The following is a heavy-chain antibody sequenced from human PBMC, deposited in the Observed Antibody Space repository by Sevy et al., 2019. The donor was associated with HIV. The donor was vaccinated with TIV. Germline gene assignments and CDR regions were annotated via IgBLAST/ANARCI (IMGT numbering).Heavy chain of an antibody. CDR2: IRSKTYGGTT. D-gene: IGHD4-17*01. CDR1: GFTFGDYA. Sequence: GGSLRLSCTASGFTFGDYAMNWFRQAPGKGLEWVGFIRSKTYGGTTEHAASVKGRFTISRDDSKSIAYLQMNSLKTEDTAIYFCTRGGIIYADYAIDYWGQGTLVTVSS. V-gene: IGHV3-49*03. J-gene: IGHJ4*02. CDR3: TRGGIIYADYAIDY.